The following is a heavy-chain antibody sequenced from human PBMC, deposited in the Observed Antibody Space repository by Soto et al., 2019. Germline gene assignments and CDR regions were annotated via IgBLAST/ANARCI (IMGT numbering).Heavy chain of an antibody. CDR3: ARWAAYSYDSRARLVLDY. V-gene: IGHV4-59*08. Sequence: QVQLQESGPGLVKPSETLSLTCTVSGGSISSYYWSWIRQPPGKGLEWIGYIYYSGSTNYNPSLKSRVTISVDTSKNQFSLKLSSVTAADTAVYYCARWAAYSYDSRARLVLDYWGQGTLVTVSS. CDR1: GGSISSYY. J-gene: IGHJ4*02. CDR2: IYYSGST. D-gene: IGHD3-22*01.